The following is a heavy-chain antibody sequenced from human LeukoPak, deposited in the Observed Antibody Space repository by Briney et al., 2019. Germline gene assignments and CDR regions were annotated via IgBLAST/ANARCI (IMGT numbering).Heavy chain of an antibody. V-gene: IGHV1-46*01. D-gene: IGHD1-26*01. CDR2: INPSGGST. J-gene: IGHJ4*02. CDR3: AGLGATGGADY. Sequence: VASVKVSCKASGYTFTSYYMHWVRQAPGQGLEWMGIINPSGGSTSYAQKFQGRVTVTRDASTSTVYMELSSLRSEDTAVYYCAGLGATGGADYWGQGTLVTVSS. CDR1: GYTFTSYY.